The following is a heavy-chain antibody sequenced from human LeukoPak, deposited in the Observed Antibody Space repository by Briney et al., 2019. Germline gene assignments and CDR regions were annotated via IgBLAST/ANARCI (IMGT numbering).Heavy chain of an antibody. J-gene: IGHJ4*02. CDR3: ARGLYSNFGFY. CDR1: GYTLTSYD. Sequence: GASVTVSRKASGYTLTSYDIHGVRPAAGQGLEWMGGIIPIFGTANYAQKFQGRVTITTDESTSTAYMELNSLRSEDTAVYYCARGLYSNFGFYWGQGTLVTVSS. D-gene: IGHD4-11*01. CDR2: IIPIFGTA. V-gene: IGHV1-69*05.